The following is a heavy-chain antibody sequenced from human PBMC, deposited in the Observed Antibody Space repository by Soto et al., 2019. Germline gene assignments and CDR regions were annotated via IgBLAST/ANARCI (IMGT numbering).Heavy chain of an antibody. Sequence: QVQLQESGPGLVKPSETLSLTCTVSGGSIRGYYWCWIRQPPGKGLEWMGYMDETGRTVYNPSYTGRVTVSVDTAKNQFSLKLNSVTAADAAVYYCARDLWGDCGTDCGPLDVWGQGTTVTVSS. CDR2: MDETGRT. J-gene: IGHJ6*01. CDR3: ARDLWGDCGTDCGPLDV. CDR1: GGSIRGYY. V-gene: IGHV4-59*01. D-gene: IGHD2-21*02.